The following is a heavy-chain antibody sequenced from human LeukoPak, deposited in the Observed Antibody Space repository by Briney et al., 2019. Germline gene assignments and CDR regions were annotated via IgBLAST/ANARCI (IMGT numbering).Heavy chain of an antibody. V-gene: IGHV3-30-3*02. Sequence: GGSLRLSCAASGFTFSSYAMHWVRQAPGKGLEWVAVISYDGSNKYYADSVKGRFTTSRDNSKNTLYLQMNSLRAEDTAVYYCAKSWGGYFDYWGQGTLVTVSS. CDR2: ISYDGSNK. D-gene: IGHD3-16*01. CDR1: GFTFSSYA. CDR3: AKSWGGYFDY. J-gene: IGHJ4*02.